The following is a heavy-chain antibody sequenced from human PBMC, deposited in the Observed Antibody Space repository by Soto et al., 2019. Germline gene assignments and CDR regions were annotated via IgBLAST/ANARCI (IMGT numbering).Heavy chain of an antibody. CDR2: IYRGGNT. D-gene: IGHD3-10*01. Sequence: GVSLRLSCAASGFTVSNDYMSWVRQAPGKGLEWVSIIYRGGNTYYVDSVKGRFTISTDNSKNTLYLQMSSLRPEDTAVYYCAARGHDSGWSELGYWGQGTLVTISS. CDR3: AARGHDSGWSELGY. J-gene: IGHJ4*02. V-gene: IGHV3-66*01. CDR1: GFTVSNDY.